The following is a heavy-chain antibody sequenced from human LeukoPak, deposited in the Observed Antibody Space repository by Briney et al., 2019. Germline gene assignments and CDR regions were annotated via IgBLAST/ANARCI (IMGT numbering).Heavy chain of an antibody. CDR2: IYHSGST. CDR1: GYSISSGYY. D-gene: IGHD4-11*01. Sequence: SETLSLTCTVSGYSISSGYYWGWIRQPPGKGLEWIGSIYHSGSTYYNPSLKSRLTISVDTSNNQFSLKLTSVTAADTALYYCARASYRSRGYHYYLDVWGKGTTVTVSS. CDR3: ARASYRSRGYHYYLDV. J-gene: IGHJ6*03. V-gene: IGHV4-38-2*02.